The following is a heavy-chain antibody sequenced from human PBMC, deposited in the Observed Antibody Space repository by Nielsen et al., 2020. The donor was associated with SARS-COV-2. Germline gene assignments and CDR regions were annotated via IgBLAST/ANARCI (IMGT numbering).Heavy chain of an antibody. CDR2: LYFSGST. D-gene: IGHD2-15*01. CDR1: GGSISSYY. Sequence: SETLSLTCTVSGGSISSYYWSWIRQPPGKGLEWIGNLYFSGSTDYNPSLRSRVTLSVDTSKNQLSLKLSSVTAADTAVYYCAGGWTDAFDIWGQGTMVTVSS. J-gene: IGHJ3*02. V-gene: IGHV4-4*08. CDR3: AGGWTDAFDI.